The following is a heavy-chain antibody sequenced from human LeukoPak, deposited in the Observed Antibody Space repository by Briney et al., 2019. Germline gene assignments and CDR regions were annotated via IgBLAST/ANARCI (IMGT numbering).Heavy chain of an antibody. D-gene: IGHD1-26*01. CDR2: ISGSGGST. J-gene: IGHJ3*02. V-gene: IGHV3-23*01. CDR3: ARLSLLLPDAFDI. CDR1: GFTFSSYA. Sequence: GGSLRLSCAASGFTFSSYAMSWVRQAPGKGLEWVSAISGSGGSTYYADSVKGRFTISRDNSKNTLYLQMNSLRAEDTAVYYCARLSLLLPDAFDIWGQGTMVTVSS.